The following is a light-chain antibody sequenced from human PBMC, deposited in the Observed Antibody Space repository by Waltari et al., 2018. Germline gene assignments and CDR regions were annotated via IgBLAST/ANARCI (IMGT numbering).Light chain of an antibody. CDR1: QSVNRF. CDR3: QKYDRLPAT. J-gene: IGKJ1*01. Sequence: SCRASQSVNRFLAWDQQKPGQAPRLLIYGASTRATGIPDRFSGSGSGTDFSLTISRLEPEDFAVYYCQKYDRLPATFGQGTKVEIK. V-gene: IGKV3-20*01. CDR2: GAS.